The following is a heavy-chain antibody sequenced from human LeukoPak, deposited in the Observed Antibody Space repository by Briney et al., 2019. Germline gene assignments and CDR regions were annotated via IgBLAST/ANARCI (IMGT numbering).Heavy chain of an antibody. D-gene: IGHD6-19*01. CDR1: GFTFSSYA. V-gene: IGHV3-48*02. Sequence: GGSLRLSCAASGFTFSSYAMHWVRQAPGKGLEWVSYISSSSTIYYADSVKGRFTISRDNAKNSLYLQMNSLRDEDTAVYYCARDEGGWYYFDYWGQGTLVTVSS. CDR2: ISSSSTI. J-gene: IGHJ4*02. CDR3: ARDEGGWYYFDY.